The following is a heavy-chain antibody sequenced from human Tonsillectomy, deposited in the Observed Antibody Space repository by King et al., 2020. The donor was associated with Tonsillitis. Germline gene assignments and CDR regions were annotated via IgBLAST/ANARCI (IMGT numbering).Heavy chain of an antibody. Sequence: HVQLQESGPGLVKPSDTLSLTCAVSGYSISSSNWWGWIRQPPGKGLEWIGYIYYSGSTYYNPSLKSRVTLSVDTSMTQFSLKLSSLTAVDTAVYYCARVSYDILTALYFDYWGQGTLVTVSS. CDR2: IYYSGST. CDR1: GYSISSSNW. D-gene: IGHD3-9*01. CDR3: ARVSYDILTALYFDY. V-gene: IGHV4-28*01. J-gene: IGHJ4*02.